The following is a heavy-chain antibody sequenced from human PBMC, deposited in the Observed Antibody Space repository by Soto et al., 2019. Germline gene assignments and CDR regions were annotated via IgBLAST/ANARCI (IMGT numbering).Heavy chain of an antibody. J-gene: IGHJ6*02. CDR3: ASGAVVVAAAIHYYYGMDV. V-gene: IGHV1-69*13. Sequence: ASVKVSCKVSGARLTEVSLQWVRQGPGGRLQWMGGINPTFGTANYAQEFQGRVTITADESTSTAYMELSSLRSEDTAVYYCASGAVVVAAAIHYYYGMDVWGQGTTVTVSS. CDR2: INPTFGTA. CDR1: GARLTEVS. D-gene: IGHD2-15*01.